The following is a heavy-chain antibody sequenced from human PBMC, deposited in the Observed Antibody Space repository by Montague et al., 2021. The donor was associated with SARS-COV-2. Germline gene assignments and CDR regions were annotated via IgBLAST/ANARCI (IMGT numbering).Heavy chain of an antibody. CDR3: ARGQQWLGAVYYYYGMDV. CDR2: TYYRSKWYN. D-gene: IGHD6-19*01. Sequence: CAISGDSVFSNSAAWNWIRQSPSRGLEWLGRTYYRSKWYNDYALSVKSRITINPDTSKNQFSLQLNSVTPEDTAVYYCARGQQWLGAVYYYYGMDVWGQGTTVTVSS. CDR1: GDSVFSNSAA. J-gene: IGHJ6*02. V-gene: IGHV6-1*01.